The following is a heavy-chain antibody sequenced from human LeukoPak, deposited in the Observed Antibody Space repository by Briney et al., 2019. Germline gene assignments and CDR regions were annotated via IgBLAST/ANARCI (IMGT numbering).Heavy chain of an antibody. V-gene: IGHV3-11*06. CDR1: GFTFSDYY. Sequence: PGGSLRLSCAASGFTFSDYYMTWIRQAPGKGLEWVSFISSSGTYTNYADSVKGRFTISRDNAKNSLYLQMNSLRAEDTAIYYCARSTTQLWFKYWGQGTLVTVSS. J-gene: IGHJ4*02. D-gene: IGHD3-10*01. CDR3: ARSTTQLWFKY. CDR2: ISSSGTYT.